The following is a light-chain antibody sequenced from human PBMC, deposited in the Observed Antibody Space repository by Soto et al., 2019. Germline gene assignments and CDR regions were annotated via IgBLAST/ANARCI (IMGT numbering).Light chain of an antibody. CDR1: QSISRS. CDR3: QQYSDFLIS. V-gene: IGKV1-5*01. CDR2: AAS. Sequence: DIQMTQSPSTLSASVGDRITITCRASQSISRSLAWYQQKPGKAPSLLIYAASSLEGGVPSRFSGSGFGTEFTLTIPNLQPADFATYYCQQYSDFLISFGPGTTVDCK. J-gene: IGKJ3*01.